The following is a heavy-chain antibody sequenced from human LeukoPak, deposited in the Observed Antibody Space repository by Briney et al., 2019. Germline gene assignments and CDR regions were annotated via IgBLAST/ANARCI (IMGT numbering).Heavy chain of an antibody. CDR1: GFTFSIFG. D-gene: IGHD2-2*01. CDR2: ISNGGDNT. Sequence: GGSLRLSCAASGFTFSIFGMSWVRQAPGKGLEWVSGISNGGDNTYYADSVKGRFTISRDNSKNTLYLQMNSLRAEDTAVYYCAKDHCSSTSCKHPDAFDIWGQGTMVTVSS. J-gene: IGHJ3*02. V-gene: IGHV3-23*01. CDR3: AKDHCSSTSCKHPDAFDI.